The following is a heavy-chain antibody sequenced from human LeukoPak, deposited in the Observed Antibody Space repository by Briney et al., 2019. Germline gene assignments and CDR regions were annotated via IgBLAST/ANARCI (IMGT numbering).Heavy chain of an antibody. D-gene: IGHD6-19*01. CDR1: GFTVCSNY. Sequence: PGGSLRLSCAASGFTVCSNYMSWVRQAPGKGLEWVSVIYSGGSTYYADSVKGRFTISRDNSKNTLYLQMNSLRAEDTAVYYCASPVAGKFSYYYYGMDVWGQGTTVTVSS. J-gene: IGHJ6*02. CDR2: IYSGGST. V-gene: IGHV3-53*01. CDR3: ASPVAGKFSYYYYGMDV.